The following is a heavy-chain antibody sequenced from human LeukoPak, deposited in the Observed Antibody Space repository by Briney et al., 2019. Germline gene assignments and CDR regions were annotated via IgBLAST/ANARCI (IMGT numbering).Heavy chain of an antibody. Sequence: GGSLRLSCAASGFTVSSNYMSWVRQAPGKGLEWVSVIYSGGSTYYADSVKGRFTISRDNSNNTLYLQKISLGAEDTAVYYCATSSTGYSSGWYGDYWGQGTLVTVSS. CDR3: ATSSTGYSSGWYGDY. V-gene: IGHV3-66*01. CDR1: GFTVSSNY. J-gene: IGHJ4*02. D-gene: IGHD6-19*01. CDR2: IYSGGST.